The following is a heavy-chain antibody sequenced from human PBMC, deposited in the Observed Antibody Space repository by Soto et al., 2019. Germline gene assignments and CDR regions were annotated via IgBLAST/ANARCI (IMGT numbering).Heavy chain of an antibody. D-gene: IGHD6-19*01. J-gene: IGHJ4*02. CDR1: GDSVSSDAYY. Sequence: QVQLQESGPGLVKPSGTLSLTCGVSGDSVSSDAYYWTWIRQPPGKTLEWVGFILSSGGTSTNPSLRSRLSMSVDTSRNQFSMRLTSVTAADTGVYFCAKGFSSGLYVDSWGRGTLVTVSS. CDR3: AKGFSSGLYVDS. CDR2: ILSSGGT. V-gene: IGHV4-61*08.